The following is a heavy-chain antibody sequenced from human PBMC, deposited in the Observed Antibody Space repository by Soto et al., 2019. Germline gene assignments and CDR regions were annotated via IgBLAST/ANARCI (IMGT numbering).Heavy chain of an antibody. D-gene: IGHD2-15*01. Sequence: QGQLVQSGAEEKRPGASVKVSCKASGYTFTSYPVHWLRQAPGQRLKWRVWINTGNGYTKYSQKFQGRVSITSDTSASTTYRQLTCLRSDDTALYYCSRDLGGSCIGGSCSEAWFDPWGQGTLVTVSS. CDR2: INTGNGYT. J-gene: IGHJ5*02. V-gene: IGHV1-3*05. CDR3: SRDLGGSCIGGSCSEAWFDP. CDR1: GYTFTSYP.